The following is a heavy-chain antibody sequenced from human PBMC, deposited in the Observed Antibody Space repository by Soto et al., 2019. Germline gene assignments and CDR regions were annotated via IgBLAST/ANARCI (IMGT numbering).Heavy chain of an antibody. V-gene: IGHV3-21*01. Sequence: GSLRLSCAASGFTFSSYSMNWVRQAPGKGLEWVSSISSSSSYIYYADSVKGRFTISRDNAKNSLYLQMNSLRAEDTAVYYCARPGYSSSWYDYYYYGMDVWGQGTTVTVSS. CDR3: ARPGYSSSWYDYYYYGMDV. CDR2: ISSSSSYI. D-gene: IGHD6-13*01. J-gene: IGHJ6*02. CDR1: GFTFSSYS.